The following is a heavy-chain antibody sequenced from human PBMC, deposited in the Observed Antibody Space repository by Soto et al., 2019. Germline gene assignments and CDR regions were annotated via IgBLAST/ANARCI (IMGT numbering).Heavy chain of an antibody. D-gene: IGHD2-15*01. CDR3: ARAGLFCSGGSCYGDVRWFDP. Sequence: SETLSLTCTVSGGSISSYYWSWIRQPPGKGLEWIGYIYYSGSTNYNPSLKSRVTISVDTSKNQFSLKLSSVTAADTAVYYCARAGLFCSGGSCYGDVRWFDPRGQGTLVTVSS. J-gene: IGHJ5*02. CDR2: IYYSGST. CDR1: GGSISSYY. V-gene: IGHV4-59*01.